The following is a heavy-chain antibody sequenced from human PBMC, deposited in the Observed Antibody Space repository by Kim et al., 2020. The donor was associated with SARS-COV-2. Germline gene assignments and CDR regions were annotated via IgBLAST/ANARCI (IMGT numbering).Heavy chain of an antibody. CDR2: IYYSGST. Sequence: SETLSLTCTVSGGSISSCDYYWSWIRQPPGKGLEWIGYIYYSGSTYYNPSLKSRVTISVDTSKNQFSLKLSSVTAADTAVYYCARGGPNIAAAVGWFDPWGQGTLVTVSS. V-gene: IGHV4-30-4*01. J-gene: IGHJ5*02. D-gene: IGHD6-13*01. CDR1: GGSISSCDYY. CDR3: ARGGPNIAAAVGWFDP.